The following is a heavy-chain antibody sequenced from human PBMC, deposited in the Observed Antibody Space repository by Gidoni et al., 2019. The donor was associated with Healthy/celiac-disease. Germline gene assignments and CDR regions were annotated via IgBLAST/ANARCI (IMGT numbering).Heavy chain of an antibody. Sequence: EVQLVESGGGLVKPGGSLRLSCAASGFTFRSYSMNWVRQAPGKGLEWVSSISSSSSYIYYADSVKGRFTISRDNAKNSLYLQMNSLRAEDTAVYYCARDVVVPAAPDAFDIWGQGTMVTVSS. CDR2: ISSSSSYI. CDR1: GFTFRSYS. D-gene: IGHD2-2*01. J-gene: IGHJ3*02. CDR3: ARDVVVPAAPDAFDI. V-gene: IGHV3-21*01.